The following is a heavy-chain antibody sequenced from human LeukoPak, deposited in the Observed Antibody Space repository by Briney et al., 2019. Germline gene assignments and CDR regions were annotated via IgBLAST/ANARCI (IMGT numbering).Heavy chain of an antibody. Sequence: PGGPLRLSCAASGFTFSSYSMNWVRQAPGKGLEWVSCISTSSSYIYYADSVKGRFTTSRDNAKNSLYLQMNSLGAEDTAVYYCARDLRSSGYYAFDYWGQGTLVTVSS. CDR2: ISTSSSYI. D-gene: IGHD3-22*01. CDR1: GFTFSSYS. J-gene: IGHJ4*02. CDR3: ARDLRSSGYYAFDY. V-gene: IGHV3-21*01.